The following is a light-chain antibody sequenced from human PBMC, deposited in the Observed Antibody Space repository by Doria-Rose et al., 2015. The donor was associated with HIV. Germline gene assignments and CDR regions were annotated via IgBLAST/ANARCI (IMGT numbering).Light chain of an antibody. CDR1: QSLLYTSKNY. Sequence: VLTQPPESLGMSLGERATLNCKSNQSLLYTSKNYLAWYQQKPGQPPKLLIYWASTRQFRVPDRFSGSGSGTDFTLTISSLEAEDVAAYYCQQYYDTPSFGPGTTVDIK. CDR3: QQYYDTPS. CDR2: WAS. J-gene: IGKJ3*01. V-gene: IGKV4-1*01.